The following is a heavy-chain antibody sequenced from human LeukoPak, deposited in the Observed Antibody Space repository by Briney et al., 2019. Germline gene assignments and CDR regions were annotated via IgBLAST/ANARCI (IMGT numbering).Heavy chain of an antibody. Sequence: ASVKVSCKASGYTFTGYYMHWVRQAPGQGLEWMGWINPNSGGTNYAQKFQGRVTMTRDTSISTAYMELSRLRSDDTAVYYCARGPVVPAADSRMDVWGQGTTVTVS. CDR3: ARGPVVPAADSRMDV. CDR1: GYTFTGYY. D-gene: IGHD2-2*01. CDR2: INPNSGGT. J-gene: IGHJ6*02. V-gene: IGHV1-2*02.